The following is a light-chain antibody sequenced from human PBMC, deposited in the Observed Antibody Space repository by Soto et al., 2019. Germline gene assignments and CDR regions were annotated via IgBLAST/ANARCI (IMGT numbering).Light chain of an antibody. J-gene: IGLJ2*01. V-gene: IGLV2-14*01. CDR1: SSDVGGYNY. Sequence: QSALTQPASVSGSPGQSITTFCTGTSSDVGGYNYVSWYQQHPGKAPKLMIYDVNNRPSGVSNRFSGSKSGNTASLTISGLQAEDEADYYCSSYTSSITVIFGGGTKLTVL. CDR2: DVN. CDR3: SSYTSSITVI.